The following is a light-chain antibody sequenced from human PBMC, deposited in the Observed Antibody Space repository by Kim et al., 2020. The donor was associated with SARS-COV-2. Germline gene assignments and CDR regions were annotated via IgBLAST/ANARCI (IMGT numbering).Light chain of an antibody. Sequence: SSELTQDPAVSVALGQTARITCQGDSLRSYYASWYQQMPGQAPVLVIYGKNNRPSGIPDRSSGSRSGNTASLTITGAQAEDEADYYCNSRDSSGNHVVFG. CDR3: NSRDSSGNHVV. CDR1: SLRSYY. J-gene: IGLJ2*01. V-gene: IGLV3-19*01. CDR2: GKN.